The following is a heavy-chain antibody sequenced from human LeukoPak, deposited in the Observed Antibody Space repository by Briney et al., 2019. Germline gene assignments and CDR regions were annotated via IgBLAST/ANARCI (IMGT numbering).Heavy chain of an antibody. J-gene: IGHJ1*01. CDR1: GVTFDDYA. CDR3: TSWGDTTAEYFQR. D-gene: IGHD2-21*02. Sequence: GGSLRLSCAASGVTFDDYAMHWVRQAPGKGLEWVSGISWNSGSIGYADSVKGRFTISRDNAQNSMYLQMNSLRVEDTAVYYCTSWGDTTAEYFQRWGQGTLVTVSS. V-gene: IGHV3-9*01. CDR2: ISWNSGSI.